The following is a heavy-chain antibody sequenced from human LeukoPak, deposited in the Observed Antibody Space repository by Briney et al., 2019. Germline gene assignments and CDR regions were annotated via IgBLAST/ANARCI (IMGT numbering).Heavy chain of an antibody. CDR1: GGSCDDYY. V-gene: IGHV4-34*01. J-gene: IGHJ4*02. D-gene: IGHD5-24*01. CDR3: SRSRDRSKAGDH. CDR2: IHPHGIF. Sequence: SETLSLTCDASGGSCDDYYCSWIRQPPGKGLEWIGEIHPHGIFYYNSSLMSRVTISIDTSKSQFSLRLTSVTAADTAIYYCSRSRDRSKAGDHWGQGSLVTVSS.